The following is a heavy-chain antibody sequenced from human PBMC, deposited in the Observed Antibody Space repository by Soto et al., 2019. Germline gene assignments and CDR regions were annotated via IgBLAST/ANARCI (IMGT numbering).Heavy chain of an antibody. J-gene: IGHJ4*02. CDR3: ATDPLNYDYIWGSYRPEAY. CDR1: GFTFSSYA. V-gene: IGHV3-23*01. D-gene: IGHD3-16*02. CDR2: ISGSGGST. Sequence: GGSLRLSCAASGFTFSSYAMSWVRQAPGKGLEWVSAISGSGGSTYYADSVKGRFTISRDNSKNTLYLQMNSLRAEDTAVYYCATDPLNYDYIWGSYRPEAYWGQGTLVTVSS.